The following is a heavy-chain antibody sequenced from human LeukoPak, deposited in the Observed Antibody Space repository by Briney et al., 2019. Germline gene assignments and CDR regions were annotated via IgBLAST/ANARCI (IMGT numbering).Heavy chain of an antibody. J-gene: IGHJ6*02. Sequence: SETLSLTCAVYGGSFSGYYWSWIRQPPGKGLEWIGEINHSGSTNYNPSLKSRVTISVDTSKNQFSLKLSSVTAADTAVYYCARDRGDRAARRYYYYYGMDVWGQGTTVTVSS. D-gene: IGHD6-6*01. CDR1: GGSFSGYY. CDR3: ARDRGDRAARRYYYYYGMDV. CDR2: INHSGST. V-gene: IGHV4-34*01.